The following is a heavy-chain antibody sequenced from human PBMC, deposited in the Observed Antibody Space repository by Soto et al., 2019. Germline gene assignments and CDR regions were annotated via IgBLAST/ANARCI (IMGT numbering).Heavy chain of an antibody. V-gene: IGHV1-18*01. D-gene: IGHD1-1*01. CDR3: ARDVETGSGWFDP. Sequence: GAPVKGACQASGYAFNRYVITWVRQAPGQGREWMGWISAYNGNTNYAQKFQDRVTMTTDTSTSTAYMELRSLRSDDTAVYYCARDVETGSGWFDPWGQGPLVT. CDR2: ISAYNGNT. J-gene: IGHJ5*02. CDR1: GYAFNRYV.